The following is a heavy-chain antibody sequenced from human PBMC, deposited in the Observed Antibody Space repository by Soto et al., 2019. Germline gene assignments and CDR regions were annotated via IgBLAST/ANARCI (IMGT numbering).Heavy chain of an antibody. D-gene: IGHD3-9*01. Sequence: ASVKVSCKASGYTFTSYAMHWVRQAPGQRLEWMGWINAGNGNTKYSQKFQGRVTITRDTSASTAYMGLSSLRSEDTAVYYCARAGPVLRYFDWLSDYWGQGTLVTVSS. V-gene: IGHV1-3*01. CDR3: ARAGPVLRYFDWLSDY. J-gene: IGHJ4*02. CDR1: GYTFTSYA. CDR2: INAGNGNT.